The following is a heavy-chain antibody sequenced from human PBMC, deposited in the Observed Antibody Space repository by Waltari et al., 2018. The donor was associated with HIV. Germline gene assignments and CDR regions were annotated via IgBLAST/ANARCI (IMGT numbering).Heavy chain of an antibody. D-gene: IGHD2-21*02. V-gene: IGHV3-48*03. Sequence: EVRLVESGGGPVQPGGSLRLSCAASGFTISLYKMNWVRQTPGKGLEWGAYISGDGKNKYYADSVKGRFIISKDNGQNFLHLQMDRLSVDDSAKYFCAREVTSSKVMNYWGQGTPVIVSS. J-gene: IGHJ4*02. CDR2: ISGDGKNK. CDR1: GFTISLYK. CDR3: AREVTSSKVMNY.